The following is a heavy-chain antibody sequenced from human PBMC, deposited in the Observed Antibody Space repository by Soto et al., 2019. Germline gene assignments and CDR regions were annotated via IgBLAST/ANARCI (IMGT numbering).Heavy chain of an antibody. D-gene: IGHD4-17*01. J-gene: IGHJ5*02. CDR1: GFTFSSYS. Sequence: GGSLRLSCAASGFTFSSYSMNWVRQAPGKGLEWVSSISSSSSYIYYADSVKGRFTISRDNAKNSLYLQMNSLRAEDTAVYYCARDLRGDYVDVHWFDPWGQGTLVTVSS. V-gene: IGHV3-21*01. CDR2: ISSSSSYI. CDR3: ARDLRGDYVDVHWFDP.